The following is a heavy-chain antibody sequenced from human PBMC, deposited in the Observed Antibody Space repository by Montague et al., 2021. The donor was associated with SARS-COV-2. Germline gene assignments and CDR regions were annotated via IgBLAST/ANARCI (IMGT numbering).Heavy chain of an antibody. CDR2: ISYDGSNK. D-gene: IGHD3-3*02. J-gene: IGHJ6*02. Sequence: SLRLSCAASGFTFSSYAMHWVRQAPGKGLEWVAVISYDGSNKYYADSVKGRFTISRDNSKNTLYLRMNSLRAEDTAAYYCAGELGFYGMDVWGQGTTVTVSS. CDR3: AGELGFYGMDV. V-gene: IGHV3-30*04. CDR1: GFTFSSYA.